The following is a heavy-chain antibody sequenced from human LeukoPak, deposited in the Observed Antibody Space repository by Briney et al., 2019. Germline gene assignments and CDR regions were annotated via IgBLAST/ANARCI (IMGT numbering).Heavy chain of an antibody. Sequence: QSGGSLRLSCAASGFTVSSNYMSWVRQAPGKGLEWVSVIYSGGSTYYADSVKGRFTISRDNSKNTLYLQMNSLRAEDTAVYYCARDGTGDQWGHFDYWGQGTLVTVSS. J-gene: IGHJ4*02. V-gene: IGHV3-53*01. CDR3: ARDGTGDQWGHFDY. D-gene: IGHD7-27*01. CDR2: IYSGGST. CDR1: GFTVSSNY.